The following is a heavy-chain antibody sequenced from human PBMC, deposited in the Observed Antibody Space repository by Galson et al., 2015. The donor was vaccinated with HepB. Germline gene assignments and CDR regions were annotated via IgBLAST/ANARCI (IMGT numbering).Heavy chain of an antibody. V-gene: IGHV1-18*04. J-gene: IGHJ4*02. Sequence: SVKVSCKATGYTFTSYGISWARQAPGQGLEWRGWISAYNGNTNYAQKLQGRVTMTTDTSTSTAYMELRSLRSDDTAVYYCARASVGGYRRHYDYWGQGTLVTVSS. D-gene: IGHD3-22*01. CDR3: ARASVGGYRRHYDY. CDR2: ISAYNGNT. CDR1: GYTFTSYG.